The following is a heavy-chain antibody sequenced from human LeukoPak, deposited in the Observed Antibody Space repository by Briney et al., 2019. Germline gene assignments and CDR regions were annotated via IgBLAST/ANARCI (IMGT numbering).Heavy chain of an antibody. D-gene: IGHD3-10*01. CDR1: GDSVSSASYY. CDR3: ARERGFGETYYFDY. CDR2: IYHSGST. J-gene: IGHJ4*02. Sequence: NPSETLPLTCTVSGDSVSSASYYWSWIRQPPGKGLEWIGYIYHSGSTNYNPSLKSRVTISVDTSNNQFSLKLSSMTAADTAVYYCARERGFGETYYFDYWGQGTLVTVSS. V-gene: IGHV4-61*01.